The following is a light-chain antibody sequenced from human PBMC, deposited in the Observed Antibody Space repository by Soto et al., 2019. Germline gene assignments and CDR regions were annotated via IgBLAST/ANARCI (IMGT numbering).Light chain of an antibody. CDR3: QQYGSSGT. CDR2: GAS. CDR1: QSVSNNY. V-gene: IGKV3-20*01. Sequence: LATCPVPLSLSPGERATLSCRASQSVSNNYLAWYQQKPGQAPRLLIYGASNRATGIPDRFSGSGSGTDFTLTISRLEPEDFAVYYCQQYGSSGTFGQGTKVDIK. J-gene: IGKJ1*01.